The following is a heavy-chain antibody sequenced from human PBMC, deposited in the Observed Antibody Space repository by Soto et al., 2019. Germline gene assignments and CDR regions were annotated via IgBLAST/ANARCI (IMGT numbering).Heavy chain of an antibody. J-gene: IGHJ4*02. CDR3: AREGVVVAVSHRGYYCDY. V-gene: IGHV1-69*12. D-gene: IGHD2-15*01. Sequence: QVQLVQSGAEVKKPGSSVKVSCKASGGTFSSYAISWVRQAPGQGLEWMGGIIPIFGTANYAQKFQGRVTITADESTSTAYMELSSLGSDDTAVYYCAREGVVVAVSHRGYYCDYWGQGTLVAVSS. CDR2: IIPIFGTA. CDR1: GGTFSSYA.